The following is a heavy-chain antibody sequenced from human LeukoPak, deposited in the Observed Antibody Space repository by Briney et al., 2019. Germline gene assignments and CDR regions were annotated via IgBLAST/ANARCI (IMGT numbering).Heavy chain of an antibody. J-gene: IGHJ4*02. CDR3: ASYDFWSGYPRDY. D-gene: IGHD3-3*01. CDR2: IWYDGSKK. V-gene: IGHV3-33*01. CDR1: GFTFSSYG. Sequence: GGSLRLSCAASGFTFSSYGMHWVRQSPGKGLEWLAVIWYDGSKKYYADSVKGRFTISRDNSKNTLYLQMNSLRAEDTAVYYCASYDFWSGYPRDYWGQGTLVTVSS.